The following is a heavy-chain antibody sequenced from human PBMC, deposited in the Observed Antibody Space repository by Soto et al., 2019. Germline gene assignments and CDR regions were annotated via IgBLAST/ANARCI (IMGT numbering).Heavy chain of an antibody. Sequence: QLQLQESGPGLLRPSETPSLTCNVSGGAISSSSYFWGWVRQPPGKTLEWIGHILYSGTTHYNESLKSRVTISVDTSKNQFSLRLHSVTPADTAVYYCARGGGYYGVLFDYWGQGTLVPVSS. CDR1: GGAISSSSYF. CDR3: ARGGGYYGVLFDY. D-gene: IGHD4-17*01. CDR2: ILYSGTT. V-gene: IGHV4-39*01. J-gene: IGHJ4*02.